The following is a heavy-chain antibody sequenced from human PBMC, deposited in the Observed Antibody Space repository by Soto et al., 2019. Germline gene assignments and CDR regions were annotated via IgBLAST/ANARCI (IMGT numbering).Heavy chain of an antibody. V-gene: IGHV1-69*01. CDR2: IIPIFGTA. CDR1: GGTFSSYA. CDR3: ARDPADCSSTSCYGPQNWFDP. D-gene: IGHD2-2*01. Sequence: QVQLVQSGAEVKKPGSSVKVSCKASGGTFSSYAISWVRQAPGQGLEWMGGIIPIFGTANYAQKFQGRVTIPADESTSTAYMELSSLRSEDTAVYYCARDPADCSSTSCYGPQNWFDPWGQGTLVTVSS. J-gene: IGHJ5*02.